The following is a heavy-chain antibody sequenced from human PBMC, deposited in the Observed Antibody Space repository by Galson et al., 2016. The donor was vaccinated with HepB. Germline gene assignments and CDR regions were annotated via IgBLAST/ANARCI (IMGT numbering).Heavy chain of an antibody. CDR3: AREFSSSWYMRKYFDY. D-gene: IGHD6-13*01. CDR2: IKQDGSEK. Sequence: SLRLSCAASGFTFSSYWMNWVRKAPGKGLGWVANIKQDGSEKYYVDSVKGRFTISRDNAKNSLYLQMNSLRAEDTAVYYCAREFSSSWYMRKYFDYWGQGTLVTVSS. CDR1: GFTFSSYW. V-gene: IGHV3-7*01. J-gene: IGHJ4*02.